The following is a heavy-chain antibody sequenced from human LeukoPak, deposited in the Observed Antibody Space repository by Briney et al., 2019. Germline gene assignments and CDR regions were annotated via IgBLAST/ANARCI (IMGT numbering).Heavy chain of an antibody. J-gene: IGHJ4*02. Sequence: GRSLRLSCAASGFSFNSYSMHWVRQAPGKGLEWVAVISYDGNNKYYAESVKGRFTISRDNSKNTLYLQMNGLRGEDTAVYHCARVYTSGWSLPLDYWGQGILVTVSS. CDR3: ARVYTSGWSLPLDY. V-gene: IGHV3-30-3*01. CDR2: ISYDGNNK. CDR1: GFSFNSYS. D-gene: IGHD6-19*01.